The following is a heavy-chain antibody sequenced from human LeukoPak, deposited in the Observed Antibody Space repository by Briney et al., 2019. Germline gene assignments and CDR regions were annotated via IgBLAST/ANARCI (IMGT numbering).Heavy chain of an antibody. D-gene: IGHD6-6*01. CDR3: ARGIAARPEDYYYYYMDV. CDR2: INTNTGNP. Sequence: ASVKVSCKASGYTFTSYAMNWVRQAPGQGLEWMGWINTNTGNPTYAQGFTGRFVFSLDTSVSTAYLQISSLKAEDTAVYYCARGIAARPEDYYYYYMDVWGKGTTVTVSS. CDR1: GYTFTSYA. J-gene: IGHJ6*03. V-gene: IGHV7-4-1*02.